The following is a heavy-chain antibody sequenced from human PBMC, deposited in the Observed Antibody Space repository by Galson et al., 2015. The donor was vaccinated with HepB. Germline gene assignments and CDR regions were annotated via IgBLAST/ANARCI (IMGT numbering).Heavy chain of an antibody. CDR1: GFTFSSYA. CDR2: ISGSGGST. V-gene: IGHV3-23*01. CDR3: ASQGRGDFWSGYYPYYYYMDV. D-gene: IGHD3-3*01. Sequence: SLRLSCAASGFTFSSYAMSWVRQAPGKGLEWVSAISGSGGSTYYADSVKGRFTISRDNSKNTLYLQMNSLRAEDTAVYYCASQGRGDFWSGYYPYYYYMDVWGKGTTVTVSS. J-gene: IGHJ6*03.